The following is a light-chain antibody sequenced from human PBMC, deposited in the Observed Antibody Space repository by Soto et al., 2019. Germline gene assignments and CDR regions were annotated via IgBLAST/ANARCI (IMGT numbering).Light chain of an antibody. CDR2: GAS. V-gene: IGKV3-20*01. Sequence: EIVLTQSPGTLSLSPGERATLSCRASQSVSSDYLAWYQQKPGQAPRLLIFGASRRATGIPDRFSGSGSGTDFTLTISRLEPEDFAVYYCQHYGSSHTFGQGTKLEIK. J-gene: IGKJ2*01. CDR1: QSVSSDY. CDR3: QHYGSSHT.